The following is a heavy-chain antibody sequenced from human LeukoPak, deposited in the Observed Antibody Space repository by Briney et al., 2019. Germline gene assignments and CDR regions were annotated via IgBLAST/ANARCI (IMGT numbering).Heavy chain of an antibody. CDR1: GGSISSYY. D-gene: IGHD6-19*01. CDR2: IYYSGST. V-gene: IGHV4-59*08. CDR3: ARVSTYSSGWYGIDY. Sequence: SETLSLTCTVSGGSISSYYWSWIRQPPGKGLEWIGYIYYSGSTNYNPSLKSRVTISVDTSKNQLSLKLSSVTAADTAVYYCARVSTYSSGWYGIDYWGQGTLVTVSS. J-gene: IGHJ4*02.